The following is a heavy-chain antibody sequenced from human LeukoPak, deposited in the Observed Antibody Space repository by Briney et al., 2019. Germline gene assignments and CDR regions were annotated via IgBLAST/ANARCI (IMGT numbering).Heavy chain of an antibody. D-gene: IGHD7-27*01. CDR1: GGSISSYY. CDR2: IYYSGST. J-gene: IGHJ2*01. Sequence: PSETLSLTCTVSGGSISSYYWSWIRQPTGKGLEWIGYIYYSGSTNYNPSLKSRVTISVDTSKNQFSLKLSSVTAADAAVYYCARDLANWGNWYFDLWGRGTLVTVSS. CDR3: ARDLANWGNWYFDL. V-gene: IGHV4-59*01.